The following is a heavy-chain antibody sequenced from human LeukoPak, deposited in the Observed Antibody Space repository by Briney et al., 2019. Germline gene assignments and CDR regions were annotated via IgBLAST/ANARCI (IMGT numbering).Heavy chain of an antibody. CDR1: GFTFSSYE. Sequence: GGSLRLSCAASGFTFSSYEMNWVRQAPGKGLEWVSYISSSGSTIYYADSVKGRFTISRDNAKNSLYLQMNSLRAENTAVYYCARLMYFYDSSGYYSGSHYYGMDVWSQGTTVTVSS. V-gene: IGHV3-48*03. CDR2: ISSSGSTI. CDR3: ARLMYFYDSSGYYSGSHYYGMDV. D-gene: IGHD3-22*01. J-gene: IGHJ6*02.